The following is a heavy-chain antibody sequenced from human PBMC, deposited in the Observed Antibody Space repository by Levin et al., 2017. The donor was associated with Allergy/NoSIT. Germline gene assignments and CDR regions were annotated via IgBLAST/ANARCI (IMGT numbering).Heavy chain of an antibody. CDR2: ISSSSSTI. J-gene: IGHJ3*02. V-gene: IGHV3-48*01. CDR3: ARERKKLRYFDWFLGGDAFDI. D-gene: IGHD3-9*01. Sequence: GESLKISCAASGFTFSSYSMNWVRQAPGKGLEWVSYISSSSSTIYYADSVKGRFTISRDNAKNSLYLQMNSLRAEDTAVYYCARERKKLRYFDWFLGGDAFDIWGQGTMVTVSS. CDR1: GFTFSSYS.